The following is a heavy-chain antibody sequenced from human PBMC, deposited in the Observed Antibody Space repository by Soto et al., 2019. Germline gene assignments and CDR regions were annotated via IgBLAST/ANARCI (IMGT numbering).Heavy chain of an antibody. V-gene: IGHV4-30-2*01. D-gene: IGHD4-4*01. CDR3: ARGMTTVTTYDY. CDR1: GGSISSGGYS. Sequence: QLQLQESGSGLVKPSQTLSLTCAVSGGSISSGGYSWSWIRQPPGKGLEWIGYIYHSGSTYYNPSLKSRVPXXVXRSKNQFSLNLSSVTAADTAVYYCARGMTTVTTYDYWGQGTLVTVSS. CDR2: IYHSGST. J-gene: IGHJ4*02.